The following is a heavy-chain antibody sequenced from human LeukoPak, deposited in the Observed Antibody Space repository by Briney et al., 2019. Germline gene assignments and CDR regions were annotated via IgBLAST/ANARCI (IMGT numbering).Heavy chain of an antibody. J-gene: IGHJ5*02. CDR1: GGSISSYY. V-gene: IGHV4-59*01. Sequence: SETLSLTCTVSGGSISSYYWSWIRQPPGKGLEWIGYIYYSGSTNYNPSLKSRVTISVDTSKNQFSLKLSSVTAADTAVYYCAREGWKYNWFDPWGQGTLVTVSS. CDR2: IYYSGST. CDR3: AREGWKYNWFDP. D-gene: IGHD1-1*01.